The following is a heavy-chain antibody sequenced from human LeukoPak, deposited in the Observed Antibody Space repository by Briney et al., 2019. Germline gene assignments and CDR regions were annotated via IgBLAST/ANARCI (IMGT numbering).Heavy chain of an antibody. V-gene: IGHV3-48*03. Sequence: GGSLRLSCAASGFTFSSYEMNWVRQAPGKGLEWVSYISSSGSTTYYADSVKGRFTISRDNAKNSLYLQMNSLRVEDTAVYYCARHVVAVGFDYWGQGTLVTVSS. CDR3: ARHVVAVGFDY. CDR2: ISSSGSTT. CDR1: GFTFSSYE. J-gene: IGHJ4*02. D-gene: IGHD3-22*01.